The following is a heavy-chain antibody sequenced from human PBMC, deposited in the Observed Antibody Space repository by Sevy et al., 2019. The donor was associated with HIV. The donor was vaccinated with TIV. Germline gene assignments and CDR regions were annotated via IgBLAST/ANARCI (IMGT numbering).Heavy chain of an antibody. J-gene: IGHJ2*01. CDR2: ISDRGTTI. D-gene: IGHD3-10*01. Sequence: GGSLRLSCAASGFTFSDFYMSWIRQAPGRGLEWVSYISDRGTTIYYADSVKGRFTISRDNAKNSLYLQMNSLRAEDTAVYYCGREGSLRYFDLWGRSTLVTVSS. V-gene: IGHV3-11*01. CDR1: GFTFSDFY. CDR3: GREGSLRYFDL.